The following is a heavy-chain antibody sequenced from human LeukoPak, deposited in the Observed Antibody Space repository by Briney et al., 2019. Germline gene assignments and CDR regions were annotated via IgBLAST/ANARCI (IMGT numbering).Heavy chain of an antibody. V-gene: IGHV3-7*01. CDR2: IKQDGSER. Sequence: GGSLRLSCAASGFTISSYWMSWVRQAPGKGLEWVASIKQDGSERYYVDSVKDRFTISRDNVKNSLYLQMNSLRAEDTAVYYCASAGTSYGDQFFDYWGQGTLVTVSS. CDR1: GFTISSYW. D-gene: IGHD4-17*01. J-gene: IGHJ4*02. CDR3: ASAGTSYGDQFFDY.